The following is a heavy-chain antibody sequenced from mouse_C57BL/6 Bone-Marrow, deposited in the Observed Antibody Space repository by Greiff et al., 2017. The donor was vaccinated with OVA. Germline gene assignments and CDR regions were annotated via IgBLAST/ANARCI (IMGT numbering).Heavy chain of an antibody. Sequence: QVQLQQSGAELVRPGASVTLSCKASGYTFTDYEMHWVKQTPVHGLEWIGAIDPETGGTAYNQKFKGKAILTADKSSSTAYMELRSLTSEDSAVYYCTRYRGGQLRRRTYWGQGTLVTVSA. CDR3: TRYRGGQLRRRTY. CDR1: GYTFTDYE. D-gene: IGHD3-2*02. V-gene: IGHV1-15*01. CDR2: IDPETGGT. J-gene: IGHJ3*01.